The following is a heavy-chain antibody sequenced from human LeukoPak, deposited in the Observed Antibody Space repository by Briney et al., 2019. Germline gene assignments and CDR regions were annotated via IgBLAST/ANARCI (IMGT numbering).Heavy chain of an antibody. CDR3: AHRRYGDYDY. CDR2: IYWDDDK. CDR1: GFSLNTSGEG. J-gene: IGHJ4*02. D-gene: IGHD4-17*01. V-gene: IGHV2-5*02. Sequence: SGPALVKPTQTLTLTCTFSGFSLNTSGEGVGWIRQPAGKALEWLALIYWDDDKRYSPSLRNRLTMSKDSSRNHVILTVTDMGPVDTGTYYCAHRRYGDYDYWGQGTLVIVSS.